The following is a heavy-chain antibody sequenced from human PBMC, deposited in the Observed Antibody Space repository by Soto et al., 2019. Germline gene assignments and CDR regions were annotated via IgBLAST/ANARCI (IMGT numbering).Heavy chain of an antibody. CDR2: INPTLDST. V-gene: IGHV1-69*09. CDR3: ATMKRARLDS. J-gene: IGHJ4*02. Sequence: QEQVVQSGPAMKEPGSSVKVSCRASGIMSSGYGFSWVRQAPGHGLECVGRINPTLDSTQYAQNLQGRVSITVDKSTDTAYLEVTSLRLEDTAIYFCATMKRARLDSWGRGTVVTVSS. D-gene: IGHD6-25*01. CDR1: GIMSSGYG.